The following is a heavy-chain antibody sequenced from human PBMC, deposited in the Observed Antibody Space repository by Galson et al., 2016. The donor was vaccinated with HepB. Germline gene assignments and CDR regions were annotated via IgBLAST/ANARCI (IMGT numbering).Heavy chain of an antibody. J-gene: IGHJ4*02. CDR1: GYRFTNYW. CDR2: IYPGDSDT. Sequence: QSGAEVKKPGESLKISCKGSGYRFTNYWIGWVRQMPGKGLEWMGIIYPGDSDTRYSPSLQGQVTISADKSISTAYLQWSSLKASDTAMYYCARPRNAAAAGAYYWGQGTLATVSS. D-gene: IGHD6-13*01. V-gene: IGHV5-51*01. CDR3: ARPRNAAAAGAYY.